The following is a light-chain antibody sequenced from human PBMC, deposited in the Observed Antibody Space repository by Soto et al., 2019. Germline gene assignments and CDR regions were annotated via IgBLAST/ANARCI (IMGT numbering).Light chain of an antibody. J-gene: IGKJ1*01. Sequence: MTQSPSSLSASVGDRVTITCRASQGISNYLAWYQQKPGQAPRLLIYAASTRATGIPARFIGNGSGTEFTLTISSLQSEDFAVYYCQQYNNWWTFGQGTKVDIK. CDR2: AAS. V-gene: IGKV3D-15*01. CDR1: QGISNY. CDR3: QQYNNWWT.